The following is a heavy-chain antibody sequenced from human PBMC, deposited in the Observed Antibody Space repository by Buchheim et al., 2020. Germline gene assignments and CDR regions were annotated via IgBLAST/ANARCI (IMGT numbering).Heavy chain of an antibody. CDR3: ARFGVRTSSRFLEWLPYYYYGMDV. Sequence: EVQLVESGGGLVQPGGSLRLSCAASGFTFSSYWMSWVRQAPGKGLEWVANIKQDGSEKYYVDSVKGRFTISRDNAKNSLYLQMNSLRAEDTAVYYCARFGVRTSSRFLEWLPYYYYGMDVWGQGTT. V-gene: IGHV3-7*03. CDR1: GFTFSSYW. CDR2: IKQDGSEK. J-gene: IGHJ6*02. D-gene: IGHD3-3*01.